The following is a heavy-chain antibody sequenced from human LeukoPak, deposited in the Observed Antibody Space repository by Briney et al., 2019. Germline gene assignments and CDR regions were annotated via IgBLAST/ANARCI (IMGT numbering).Heavy chain of an antibody. Sequence: NPSQTLSLTCTVSGGSISSGDYYWSWIRQPPGKGLEWIGHIYYSGSTYYNPSLKSRVTISVDTSKNQFSLKLSSVTAADTAVYYCARIDDSSGYQTFDYWGQGTLVTVSS. D-gene: IGHD3-22*01. CDR3: ARIDDSSGYQTFDY. V-gene: IGHV4-30-4*01. CDR2: IYYSGST. CDR1: GGSISSGDYY. J-gene: IGHJ4*02.